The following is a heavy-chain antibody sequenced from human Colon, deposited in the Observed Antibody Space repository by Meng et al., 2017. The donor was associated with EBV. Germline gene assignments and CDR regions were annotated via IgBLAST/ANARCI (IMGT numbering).Heavy chain of an antibody. V-gene: IGHV4-31*03. CDR3: ARYVFDSSSLYSNWFDP. CDR1: GRSISSGTYY. D-gene: IGHD3-22*01. CDR2: IHYSGST. J-gene: IGHJ5*02. Sequence: QVQLQESGPGLVKPSQXLSLPCTVSGRSISSGTYYWGWIRQLPGKGLEWIAYIHYSGSTYYSPSLKSRVTISVDTSKNQLSLKLSSMTAADTAVYYCARYVFDSSSLYSNWFDPWGQGTLVNVSS.